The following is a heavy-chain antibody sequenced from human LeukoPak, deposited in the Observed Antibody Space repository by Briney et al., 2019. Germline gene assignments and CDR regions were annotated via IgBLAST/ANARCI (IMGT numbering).Heavy chain of an antibody. CDR1: GYTFTDYY. D-gene: IGHD1-26*01. J-gene: IGHJ3*02. Sequence: VKVSCKVSGYTFTDYYMHWVQQAPGKGLEWMGLVDPEDGETIYAEKFQGRVTITADTSTDTAYMELSSLRSEDTAVYYCATGLVVGASDAFDIWGQGTMVTVSS. CDR3: ATGLVVGASDAFDI. V-gene: IGHV1-69-2*01. CDR2: VDPEDGET.